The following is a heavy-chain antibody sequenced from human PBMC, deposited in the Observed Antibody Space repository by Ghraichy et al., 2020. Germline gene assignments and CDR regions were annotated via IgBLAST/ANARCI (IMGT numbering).Heavy chain of an antibody. V-gene: IGHV4-59*01. D-gene: IGHD3-10*01. CDR3: ARDNHGSGMDY. Sequence: SETLSLTCTVSGGSISSYYWSWIRQPPGKGLEWIGYIYYSGSTNYNPSLKSRVTISVDTSKNQFSLKLSSVTAADTAVYYCARDNHGSGMDYWGQGTLVTVSS. J-gene: IGHJ4*02. CDR1: GGSISSYY. CDR2: IYYSGST.